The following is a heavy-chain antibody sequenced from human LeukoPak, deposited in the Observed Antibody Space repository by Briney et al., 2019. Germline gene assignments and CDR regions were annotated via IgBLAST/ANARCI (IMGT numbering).Heavy chain of an antibody. CDR3: ARGSRRDYDFWSGPTYYGMDV. V-gene: IGHV1-8*01. D-gene: IGHD3-3*01. CDR2: MNPNSGNT. CDR1: GYTFTSYD. Sequence: ASVKVSCKASGYTFTSYDINWVRQAIGQGLEWMGWMNPNSGNTGYAQKFQGRVTMTRNTSTSTAYMELSSLRSEDTAVYYCARGSRRDYDFWSGPTYYGMDVWGQGTTVTVSS. J-gene: IGHJ6*02.